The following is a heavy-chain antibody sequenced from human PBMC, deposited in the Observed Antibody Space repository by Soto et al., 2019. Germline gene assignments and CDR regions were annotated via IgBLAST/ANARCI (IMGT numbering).Heavy chain of an antibody. CDR3: TSGVIVLVPEAASFDY. J-gene: IGHJ4*02. CDR1: GFTFGDYA. Sequence: EVQLVESGGGLVKPGRSLRLSCTASGFTFGDYAMSWFRQAPGKGLEWVGFIRSKAYGGTTEYAAYVKGRFTISRDDSKSIAYLQMNSLKTEDTAVYYCTSGVIVLVPEAASFDYWGQGTLGTVSS. D-gene: IGHD2-2*01. CDR2: IRSKAYGGTT. V-gene: IGHV3-49*05.